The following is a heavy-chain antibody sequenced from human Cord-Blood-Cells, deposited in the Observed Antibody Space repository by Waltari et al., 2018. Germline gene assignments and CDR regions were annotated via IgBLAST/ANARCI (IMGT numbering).Heavy chain of an antibody. CDR1: AFTFSNAW. CDR3: TTGRYYYDSSGYYYFDY. J-gene: IGHJ4*02. Sequence: EVQLVESGGGLVKPGGSLRLSCAASAFTFSNAWMSWVRQAPGKGLEWVGRIKSKTDGGTTDYAAPVKGRFTISRDDSKNTLYLQMNSLKTEDTAVYYCTTGRYYYDSSGYYYFDYWGQGTLVTVSS. CDR2: IKSKTDGGTT. V-gene: IGHV3-15*01. D-gene: IGHD3-22*01.